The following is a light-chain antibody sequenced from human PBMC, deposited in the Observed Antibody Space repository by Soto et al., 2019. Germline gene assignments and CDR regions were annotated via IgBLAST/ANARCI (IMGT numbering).Light chain of an antibody. CDR2: WAS. CDR3: QQYYSTPFT. J-gene: IGKJ3*01. CDR1: QNVLYSSNNKNY. Sequence: DIVMTQSPDSLAVSLGERATINCKSSQNVLYSSNNKNYLAWYQQKPGQPTKLLIYWASIRESGVPDRFSGSGSGTYFTLTISSLQAEDVAVYYCQQYYSTPFTFGPGTRVAIK. V-gene: IGKV4-1*01.